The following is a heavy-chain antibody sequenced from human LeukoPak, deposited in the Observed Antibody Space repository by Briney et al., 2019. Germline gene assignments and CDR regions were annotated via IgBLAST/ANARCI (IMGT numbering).Heavy chain of an antibody. CDR1: GFTFDDSG. J-gene: IGHJ4*02. D-gene: IGHD1-26*01. Sequence: GGSLRLSCAASGFTFDDSGMSWVRQAPGRGLEWVSGIHWNGGSIAYAESVKGRFTISRDNAKNSLYLQMNSLRAEDTAFYYCARGANPLPLDYWGQGTLVTVSS. V-gene: IGHV3-20*04. CDR2: IHWNGGSI. CDR3: ARGANPLPLDY.